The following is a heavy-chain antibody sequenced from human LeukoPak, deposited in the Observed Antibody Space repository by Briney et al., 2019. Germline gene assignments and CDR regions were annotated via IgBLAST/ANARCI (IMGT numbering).Heavy chain of an antibody. D-gene: IGHD3-22*01. CDR1: GYTFTSYG. Sequence: GASVKVSCKASGYTFTSYGISWVRQAPGQGLEWMGWISAYNGNTNYAQKLHGRVTMTTDTSTSTVYMELRSLRSDDTAVYYCARDRPQYYYDSSGYYFAPANDYWGQGTLVTVSS. CDR3: ARDRPQYYYDSSGYYFAPANDY. J-gene: IGHJ4*02. V-gene: IGHV1-18*01. CDR2: ISAYNGNT.